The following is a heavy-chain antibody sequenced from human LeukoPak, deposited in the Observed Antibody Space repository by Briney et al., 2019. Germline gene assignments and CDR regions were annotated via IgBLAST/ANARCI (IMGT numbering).Heavy chain of an antibody. CDR1: GGSFSGYY. CDR3: ARGGRGPRNYYYYYYMDV. Sequence: SETLSLTCAVYGGSFSGYYWSWIRQPPGKGLEWIGEINHSGSTNYNPSLKSRVTISVDTSKNQFSLKLSSVTAADTAVYYCARGGRGPRNYYYYYYMDVWGKGTTVTVSS. V-gene: IGHV4-34*01. CDR2: INHSGST. J-gene: IGHJ6*03. D-gene: IGHD3-10*01.